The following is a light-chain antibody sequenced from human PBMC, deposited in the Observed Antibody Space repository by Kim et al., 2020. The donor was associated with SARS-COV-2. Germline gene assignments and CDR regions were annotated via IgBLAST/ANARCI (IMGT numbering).Light chain of an antibody. Sequence: SASVGDRVTITGRASQGISNYLAWYQQKPGKVPKLLIYGASTLQSGVPSRFSGSGSATDFTLTISRLQSEDVSTYYCQRYHSARWTFGQGTKLEI. J-gene: IGKJ1*01. CDR3: QRYHSARWT. CDR2: GAS. V-gene: IGKV1-27*01. CDR1: QGISNY.